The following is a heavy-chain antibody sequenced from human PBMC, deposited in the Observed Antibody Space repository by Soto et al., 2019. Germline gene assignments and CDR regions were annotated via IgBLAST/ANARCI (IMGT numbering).Heavy chain of an antibody. CDR1: GYTFTGYY. D-gene: IGHD3-3*01. CDR3: ARTYYDFWSGYLD. Sequence: GASVKVSCKASGYTFTGYYMHWVRQAPGQGLEWMGWINPNSGGTNYAQKFQGRVTMTRDTSISTAYMELSRLRSDDTAVYYCARTYYDFWSGYLDWGQGTLVTVSS. CDR2: INPNSGGT. J-gene: IGHJ4*02. V-gene: IGHV1-2*02.